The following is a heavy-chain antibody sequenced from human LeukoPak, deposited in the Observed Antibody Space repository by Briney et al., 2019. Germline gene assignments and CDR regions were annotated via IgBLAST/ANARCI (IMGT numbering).Heavy chain of an antibody. Sequence: SETLSLTCAVSDYSINSGHYWGWSRQPPGKGLEWIGSIYHSGRSYYNPSLKSRVNTSVDTSKNQFSLKLTSVTAADTAVYYCARHASPDIVIVPAATFDYWGQGTLVTVSS. D-gene: IGHD2-2*01. CDR3: ARHASPDIVIVPAATFDY. CDR2: IYHSGRS. V-gene: IGHV4-38-2*01. J-gene: IGHJ4*02. CDR1: DYSINSGHY.